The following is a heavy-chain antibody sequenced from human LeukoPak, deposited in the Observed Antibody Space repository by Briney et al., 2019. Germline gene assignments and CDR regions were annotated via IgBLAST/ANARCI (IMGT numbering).Heavy chain of an antibody. CDR3: ARVPGGALNWFDP. D-gene: IGHD1-1*01. J-gene: IGHJ5*02. CDR1: GGSISSSSYH. Sequence: SETLSLTCTVSGGSISSSSYHWGWIRQPPGKGLEWIGTIYYSGSTYYNPSLKSRVTISVYTSKNQFSLKLRSVTAADTSVYYCARVPGGALNWFDPWGQGTLVTVSS. V-gene: IGHV4-39*01. CDR2: IYYSGST.